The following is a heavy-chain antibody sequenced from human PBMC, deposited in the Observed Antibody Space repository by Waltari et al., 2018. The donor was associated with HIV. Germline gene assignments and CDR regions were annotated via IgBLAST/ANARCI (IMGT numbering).Heavy chain of an antibody. CDR1: GASFNDYF. V-gene: IGHV4-34*01. CDR2: NDHRGET. J-gene: IGHJ4*02. D-gene: IGHD3-16*01. CDR3: ARGLGSRPFFRAYEP. Sequence: QVQLRQWGAGLLKPSETLSLTCAAHGASFNDYFWAWFRRSPEKGLEWIGENDHRGETNYNPSFKTRVVISVDMSKNQFSLRLKSATAADTAVYYCARGLGSRPFFRAYEPWGQGTLVTVSS.